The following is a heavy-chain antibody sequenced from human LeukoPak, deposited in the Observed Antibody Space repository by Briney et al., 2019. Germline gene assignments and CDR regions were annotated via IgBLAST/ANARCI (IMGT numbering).Heavy chain of an antibody. D-gene: IGHD3-22*01. CDR1: GFTLSSYW. Sequence: GGSLRLSCAASGFTLSSYWMHWVRQAPGKGLVWVSRINSDGSSTSYADSVKGRFTISRDNAKNTLYLQMNSLRAEDAAVYYCARGDDSSGYYYIYYYYYMDVWGKGTTVTISS. CDR2: INSDGSST. J-gene: IGHJ6*03. CDR3: ARGDDSSGYYYIYYYYYMDV. V-gene: IGHV3-74*01.